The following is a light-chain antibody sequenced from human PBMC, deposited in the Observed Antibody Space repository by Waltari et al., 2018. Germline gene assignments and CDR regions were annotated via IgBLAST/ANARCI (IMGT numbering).Light chain of an antibody. J-gene: IGKJ1*01. CDR1: QSVGRA. CDR2: DAS. V-gene: IGKV3-20*01. Sequence: VLTQSPGTLSLSPGERATLSCRASQSVGRALAWYQQKPGQSPRFLIYDASMRATGVPDRFSGSGSGTDFSLTISRLEPEDVAVYNCQHYVRLPVTFGQGTKVE. CDR3: QHYVRLPVT.